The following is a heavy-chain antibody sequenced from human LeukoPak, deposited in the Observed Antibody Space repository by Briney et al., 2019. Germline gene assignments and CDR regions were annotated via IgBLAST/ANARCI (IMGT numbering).Heavy chain of an antibody. CDR1: GCSISGFY. D-gene: IGHD1-1*01. CDR3: ARVLQNWNDGPILDY. CDR2: ISYSGST. J-gene: IGHJ4*02. Sequence: SETLSLTCTVSGCSISGFYWSWIRQPPGKGLEWIGDISYSGSTNYNPSLKSRLTISVDTSKNQFSLKLSSVTAADTAVYYCARVLQNWNDGPILDYWGQRTLVTVSS. V-gene: IGHV4-59*01.